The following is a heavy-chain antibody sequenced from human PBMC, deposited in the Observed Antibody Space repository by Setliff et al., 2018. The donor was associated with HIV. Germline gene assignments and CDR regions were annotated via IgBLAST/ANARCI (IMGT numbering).Heavy chain of an antibody. Sequence: PSETLSLTCAVYDGSFSGYYWIWIRQPPGKGLEWIGEITHSGSTNYNPSLKSRVTISVDTSKNQFSLKLTSVTAADTAIYYCARHDPEETLSFGDLSSLANFDSWGQGTLVTVSS. J-gene: IGHJ4*02. CDR3: ARHDPEETLSFGDLSSLANFDS. D-gene: IGHD3-10*01. V-gene: IGHV4-34*01. CDR1: DGSFSGYY. CDR2: ITHSGST.